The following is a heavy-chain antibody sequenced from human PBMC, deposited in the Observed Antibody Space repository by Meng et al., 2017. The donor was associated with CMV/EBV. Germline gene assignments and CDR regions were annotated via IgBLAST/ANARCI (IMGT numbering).Heavy chain of an antibody. CDR2: INSDGITT. J-gene: IGHJ4*02. CDR1: EFTFSSYW. CDR3: ARGGDTGSYFDY. V-gene: IGHV3-74*01. Sequence: GGSLRLSCAASEFTFSSYWMHWVRQSPGKGLLWVSRINSDGITTSYADSVKGRFTISRDNAKNTLYLQMNSLRAEDTAVYYCARGGDTGSYFDYWAQGTLVTVSS. D-gene: IGHD1-26*01.